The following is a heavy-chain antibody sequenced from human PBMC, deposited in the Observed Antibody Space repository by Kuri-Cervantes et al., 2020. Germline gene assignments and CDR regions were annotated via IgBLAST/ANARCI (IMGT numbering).Heavy chain of an antibody. Sequence: GGSLRLSCAASGFTFSSYAMSWVRQAPGKGLEWVSAISGSGGSTYYADSVKGRFTISRDNSKNTLYLQMNSLRAEDTAVYYCAKPLRSDILTGSGWFDSWGQGTLVTVSS. CDR1: GFTFSSYA. D-gene: IGHD3-9*01. V-gene: IGHV3-23*01. CDR2: ISGSGGST. CDR3: AKPLRSDILTGSGWFDS. J-gene: IGHJ5*01.